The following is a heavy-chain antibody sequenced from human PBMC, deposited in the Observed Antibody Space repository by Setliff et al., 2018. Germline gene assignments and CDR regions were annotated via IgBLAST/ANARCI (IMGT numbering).Heavy chain of an antibody. J-gene: IGHJ6*03. D-gene: IGHD1-26*01. V-gene: IGHV4-4*08. CDR1: GGSVSTFY. Sequence: SETLSLTCRVSGGSVSTFYWTWIRRPPGKGLEWIGNIYTSGSIKYNPSLRSRVTISVDTSKNQFSLRLTSATAADTAVYFCARALDSGTYYNLYPYYMDVWGKGTTVTVSS. CDR3: ARALDSGTYYNLYPYYMDV. CDR2: IYTSGSI.